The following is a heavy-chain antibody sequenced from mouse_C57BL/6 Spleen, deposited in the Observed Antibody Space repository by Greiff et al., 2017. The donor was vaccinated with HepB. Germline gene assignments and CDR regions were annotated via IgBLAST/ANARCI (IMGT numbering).Heavy chain of an antibody. Sequence: QLQQSGPELLKPGASVKISCKASGYTFTDYYMNWVKQSHGKSLEWIGDINPNNGGTSYNQKFKGKATLTVDKSSSTAYMELRSLTSEDSAVYYCARRGNFPYYYGSSHWYFDVWGTGTTVTVSS. CDR2: INPNNGGT. CDR3: ARRGNFPYYYGSSHWYFDV. V-gene: IGHV1-26*01. CDR1: GYTFTDYY. D-gene: IGHD1-1*01. J-gene: IGHJ1*03.